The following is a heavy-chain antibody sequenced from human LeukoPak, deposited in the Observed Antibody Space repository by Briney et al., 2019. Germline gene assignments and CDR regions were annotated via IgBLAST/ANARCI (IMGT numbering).Heavy chain of an antibody. D-gene: IGHD2-15*01. Sequence: PGGSLRLSCAASGFTFSNYNMNWVRQAPGKGLEWVSYISNNDNTIKYADSVKGRFTISRDNAQNSLDLQMNSLRAEDTAVYYCARDLEEYCSGGSCSLFDYWGQGTLVTVSS. CDR1: GFTFSNYN. CDR2: ISNNDNTI. CDR3: ARDLEEYCSGGSCSLFDY. V-gene: IGHV3-48*04. J-gene: IGHJ4*02.